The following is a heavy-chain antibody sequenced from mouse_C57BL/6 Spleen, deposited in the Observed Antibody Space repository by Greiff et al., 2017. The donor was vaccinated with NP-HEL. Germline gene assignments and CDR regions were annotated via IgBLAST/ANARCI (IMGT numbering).Heavy chain of an antibody. CDR1: GFNIKDYY. Sequence: EVQLQQSGAELVRPGASVKLSCTASGFNIKDYYMHWVKQRPEQGLEWIGRIDPEDGDTEYAPKFQGKATMTADTSSNTAYLQLSSLTSEDTAVYYRTTLYYYGSTHWYFDVWGTRTTVTVSS. D-gene: IGHD1-1*01. CDR3: TTLYYYGSTHWYFDV. CDR2: IDPEDGDT. V-gene: IGHV14-1*01. J-gene: IGHJ1*03.